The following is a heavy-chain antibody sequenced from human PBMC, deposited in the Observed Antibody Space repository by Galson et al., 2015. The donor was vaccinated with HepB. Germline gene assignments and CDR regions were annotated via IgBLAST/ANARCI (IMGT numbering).Heavy chain of an antibody. J-gene: IGHJ4*02. CDR1: GYTFTSYG. CDR3: AREHAVYSGYEIDY. V-gene: IGHV1-18*04. Sequence: SVKVSCKASGYTFTSYGISWVRQAPGQGLEWMGWINTYNGNTNYAQKLQGRVTMTADTLTSTAYMKLRSLRSDDTAVYYCAREHAVYSGYEIDYWGQGTLVTVPS. D-gene: IGHD5-12*01. CDR2: INTYNGNT.